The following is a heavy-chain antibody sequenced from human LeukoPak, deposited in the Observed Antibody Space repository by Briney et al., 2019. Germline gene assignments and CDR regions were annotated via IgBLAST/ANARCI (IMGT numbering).Heavy chain of an antibody. CDR3: ARILPRFLEWLSRVPYYFDY. CDR2: INHSGST. D-gene: IGHD3-3*01. J-gene: IGHJ4*02. Sequence: SETLSLTCAVYGGSFSGYYWSWIRQPPGKGLEWIGEINHSGSTNYNPSLKSRVTISVDTSKNQFSLKLSSVTAADTAVYYCARILPRFLEWLSRVPYYFDYWGQGTLVTVSS. CDR1: GGSFSGYY. V-gene: IGHV4-34*01.